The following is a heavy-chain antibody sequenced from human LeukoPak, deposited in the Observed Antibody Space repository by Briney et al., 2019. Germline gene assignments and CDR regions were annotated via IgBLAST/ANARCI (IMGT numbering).Heavy chain of an antibody. Sequence: SETLSLTCTVSGGSIRSSSYYWGWIRQPPGKGLEWIGSIYYSGSTYYNPSLKSRVTISVDTSKNQFSLKLSSVTAADTAVYYCARSLLLWFGELSAFDIWGQGTMVTVSS. CDR2: IYYSGST. V-gene: IGHV4-39*07. CDR1: GGSIRSSSYY. J-gene: IGHJ3*02. CDR3: ARSLLLWFGELSAFDI. D-gene: IGHD3-10*01.